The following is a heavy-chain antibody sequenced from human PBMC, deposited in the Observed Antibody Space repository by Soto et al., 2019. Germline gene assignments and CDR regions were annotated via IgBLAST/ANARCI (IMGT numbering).Heavy chain of an antibody. V-gene: IGHV4-59*01. D-gene: IGHD6-13*01. CDR1: GGSISSYY. CDR3: ARSEQGIAAAGTFAQDY. Sequence: SETLSLTCTVSGGSISSYYWGWIRQPPGKGLEWIGYIYYSGSTNYNPSLKSRVTISVDTSKNQFSLKLSSVTAADTAVYYCARSEQGIAAAGTFAQDYWGQGTLVTVSS. CDR2: IYYSGST. J-gene: IGHJ4*02.